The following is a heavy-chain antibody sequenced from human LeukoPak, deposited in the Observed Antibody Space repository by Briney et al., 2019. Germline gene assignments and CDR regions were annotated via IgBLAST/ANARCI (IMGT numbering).Heavy chain of an antibody. V-gene: IGHV1-18*01. J-gene: IGHJ4*02. D-gene: IGHD6-19*01. Sequence: GASVKVSCKASGYTFSIYSIAWVRQAPGQGLEWMGWISAYNGNTNYAQKFQGRVTMTTDTSTSTAYMELRSLRSDDTAVYYCARALGDSWYSSGWSSFDYWGQGTLVTVSS. CDR1: GYTFSIYS. CDR2: ISAYNGNT. CDR3: ARALGDSWYSSGWSSFDY.